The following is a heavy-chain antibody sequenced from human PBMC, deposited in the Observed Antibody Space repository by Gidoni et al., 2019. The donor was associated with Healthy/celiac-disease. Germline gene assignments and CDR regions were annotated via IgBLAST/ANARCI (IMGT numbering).Heavy chain of an antibody. Sequence: QVQLQQWGAGLLKPSETLSLTCAVYGGSFSGYYWSWIRQPPGKGLEWIGEINHSGSTNYNPSLKSRVTISVDTSKNQFSLKLSSVTAADTAVYYCARAPARRRLQQGFDLWGRGTLVTVSS. D-gene: IGHD6-25*01. CDR1: GGSFSGYY. CDR3: ARAPARRRLQQGFDL. J-gene: IGHJ2*01. CDR2: INHSGST. V-gene: IGHV4-34*01.